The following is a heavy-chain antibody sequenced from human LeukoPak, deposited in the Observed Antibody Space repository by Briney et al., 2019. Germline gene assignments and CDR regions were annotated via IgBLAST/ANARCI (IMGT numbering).Heavy chain of an antibody. D-gene: IGHD3-16*01. CDR3: AREGDPPGFYYYHHLDV. CDR2: ISSGSSFQ. Sequence: KPGGSLRLSCAASGFDFSIYAIDWVRQAPGRGLEWVSSISSGSSFQNYADSVKGRFTVSRDNAKNSVYLQMNRLRAEDTAVYFCAREGDPPGFYYYHHLDVWGKGTIVTVSS. J-gene: IGHJ6*03. V-gene: IGHV3-21*01. CDR1: GFDFSIYA.